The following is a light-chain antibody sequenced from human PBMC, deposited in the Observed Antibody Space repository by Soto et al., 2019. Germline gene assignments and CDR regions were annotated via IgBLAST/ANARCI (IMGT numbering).Light chain of an antibody. CDR1: QSISSY. Sequence: IQMTQSPSSLSASAGDRVTITCRASQSISSYLNWYQQKPGKAPKILIYAASSLQRGVPSRFSGSGSGTDFTLTISSLQPEDFASYFCQQSYTKPYTFGQGT. J-gene: IGKJ2*01. CDR3: QQSYTKPYT. CDR2: AAS. V-gene: IGKV1-39*01.